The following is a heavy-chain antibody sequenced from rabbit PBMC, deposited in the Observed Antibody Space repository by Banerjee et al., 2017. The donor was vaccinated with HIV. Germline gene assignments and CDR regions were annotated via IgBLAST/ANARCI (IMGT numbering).Heavy chain of an antibody. J-gene: IGHJ4*01. V-gene: IGHV1S45*01. Sequence: QQQLEESGGDLVQPEGSLTLTCKASGLDFSSSYWICWVRQAPGKGLEWIACIDAGSGGSTYYASWAKGRFTISKTSSTTVPLQMTSLTAADTATYFCARDLAGAIGWNFNLWGPGTLVTVS. CDR2: IDAGSGGST. D-gene: IGHD4-1*01. CDR3: ARDLAGAIGWNFNL. CDR1: GLDFSSSYW.